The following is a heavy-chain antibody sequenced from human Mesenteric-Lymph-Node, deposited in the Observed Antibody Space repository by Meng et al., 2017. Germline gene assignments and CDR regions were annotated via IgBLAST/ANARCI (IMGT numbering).Heavy chain of an antibody. J-gene: IGHJ4*02. Sequence: QVQLQQWGAGLLNPSETLSLTCSVSAGFISSNNYYWGWIRQPPGKGLEWIGSMYYSGSTYYNPSLKNRVTISRDLSKNQLYLNLYFVTAADTAVYYCGRAPDYWGQGTLVTVSS. CDR3: GRAPDY. CDR1: AGFISSNNYY. V-gene: IGHV4-39*07. CDR2: MYYSGST.